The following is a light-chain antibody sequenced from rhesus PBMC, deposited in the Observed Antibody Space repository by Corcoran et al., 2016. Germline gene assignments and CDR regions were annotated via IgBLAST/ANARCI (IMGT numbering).Light chain of an antibody. J-gene: IGKJ1*01. CDR2: YAS. V-gene: IGKV1-19*01. CDR3: QYGYGIPA. CDR1: QGISSW. Sequence: DIQMTQSPSSLSASVGDKVTITCHASQGISSWLAWYQQKPGKAPKPLINYASSLQRGVPSRFSGSGSGTDFTHTIRSLQPEDFATYYGQYGYGIPAFGQGTKVEIK.